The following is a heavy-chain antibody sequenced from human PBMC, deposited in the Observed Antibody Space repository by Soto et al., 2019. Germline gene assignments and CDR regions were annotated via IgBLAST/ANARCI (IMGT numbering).Heavy chain of an antibody. CDR3: TRGIVATWYYFDY. CDR2: IRSKAYGGTT. CDR1: GFTFGDYA. Sequence: GGSLRLSCTASGFTFGDYAMSWFRQAPGKGLEWVGFIRSKAYGGTTEYAASVKGRFTISRDDSKSIAYLQMNSMKTEDTAVYYCTRGIVATWYYFDYWGQGTLVTVSS. V-gene: IGHV3-49*03. J-gene: IGHJ4*02. D-gene: IGHD5-12*01.